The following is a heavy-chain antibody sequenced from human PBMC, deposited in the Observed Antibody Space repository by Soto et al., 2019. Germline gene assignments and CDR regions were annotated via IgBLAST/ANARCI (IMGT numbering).Heavy chain of an antibody. CDR2: IYYSGST. CDR1: GGSISSSSYY. J-gene: IGHJ4*02. D-gene: IGHD3-22*01. CDR3: ASENYYDSSGPGDYFDY. V-gene: IGHV4-39*07. Sequence: SETLSLTCTVSGGSISSSSYYWGWIRQPPGKGLEWIGSIYYSGSTYYNPSLKSRFTISVATSKNQFSLKLSSVTAADTAVYYCASENYYDSSGPGDYFDYWGQGTLVTVSS.